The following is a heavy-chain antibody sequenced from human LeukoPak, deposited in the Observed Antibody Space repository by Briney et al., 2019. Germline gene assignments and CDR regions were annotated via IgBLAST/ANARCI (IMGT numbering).Heavy chain of an antibody. CDR2: INPSGGST. V-gene: IGHV1-46*01. CDR1: GYTFTSYY. CDR3: ARVCLALRFDY. J-gene: IGHJ4*02. Sequence: ASVKVSCKASGYTFTSYYMHWVRQAPGQGLEWMGIINPSGGSTSYAQKFQGRATMTRDTSTSTVYMELSSLRSEDTAVYYCARVCLALRFDYWGQGTLVTVSS. D-gene: IGHD5-12*01.